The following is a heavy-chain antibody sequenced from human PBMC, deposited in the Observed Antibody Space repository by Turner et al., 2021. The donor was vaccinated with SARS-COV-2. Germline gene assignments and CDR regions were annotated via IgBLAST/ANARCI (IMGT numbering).Heavy chain of an antibody. CDR2: IYSGGST. CDR1: GFTVSSNY. V-gene: IGHV3-66*01. D-gene: IGHD3-10*01. CDR3: AREVSGSSNTGVYFDY. Sequence: EVQLVESGGGLVQPGGSLRLSCAASGFTVSSNYMSWVRQAPGKGLEWVSVIYSGGSTFYADSVKSRFTISRDNSKNTLYLQMNSLRAEDTAVYYCAREVSGSSNTGVYFDYWGQGTLVTVSS. J-gene: IGHJ4*02.